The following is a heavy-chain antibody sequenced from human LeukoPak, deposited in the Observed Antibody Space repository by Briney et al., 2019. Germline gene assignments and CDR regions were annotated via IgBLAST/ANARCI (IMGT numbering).Heavy chain of an antibody. CDR2: IYPVDSDT. CDR3: ARPGQLGEYTPYYFDY. Sequence: GESLKISCKGSGYNFTSYWSGWVRQMPGKGLEWMGSIYPVDSDTRYSPSFQGQVTISADKSISTAYLQWSSLKASDTAMYYCARPGQLGEYTPYYFDYWGQGTLVTVSS. D-gene: IGHD7-27*01. CDR1: GYNFTSYW. V-gene: IGHV5-51*01. J-gene: IGHJ4*02.